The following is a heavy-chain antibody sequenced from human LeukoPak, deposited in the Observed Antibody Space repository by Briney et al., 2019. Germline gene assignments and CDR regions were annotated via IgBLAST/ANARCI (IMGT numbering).Heavy chain of an antibody. Sequence: SETLSLTCTVSGGSISSGSYYWSWIRQTAGKGLEWIRRIYTSGSTNYNPSLKSRVTISVDTSKNQFSLKLSSVTAADTAVYYCAREWVTSGIYRRSDYWGQGTLVTVSS. D-gene: IGHD1-26*01. J-gene: IGHJ4*02. V-gene: IGHV4-61*02. CDR3: AREWVTSGIYRRSDY. CDR1: GGSISSGSYY. CDR2: IYTSGST.